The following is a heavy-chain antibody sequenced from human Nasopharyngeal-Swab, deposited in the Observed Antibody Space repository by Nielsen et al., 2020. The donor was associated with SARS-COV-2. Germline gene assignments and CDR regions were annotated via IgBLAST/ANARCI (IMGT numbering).Heavy chain of an antibody. CDR1: GFTSSKSV. CDR3: AKDDCSDFYCTVGFDAFDT. J-gene: IGHJ3*02. V-gene: IGHV3-23*01. D-gene: IGHD2-15*01. Sequence: SLKISCAASGFTSSKSVISWFRQAPGKGLQRVSGLRASGGRTWNADSVKGRFTISRDNSKNILYLHMKSLRVEDAAVYYCAKDDCSDFYCTVGFDAFDTWGQGTSVIVSS. CDR2: LRASGGRT.